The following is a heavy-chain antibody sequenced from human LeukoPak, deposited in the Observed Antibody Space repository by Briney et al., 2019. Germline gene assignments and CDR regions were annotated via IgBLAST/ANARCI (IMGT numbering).Heavy chain of an antibody. D-gene: IGHD7-27*01. Sequence: PGGSLRLSCAASGFTFSSYEMSWVRQAPGKGLEWVSYISSSGSTIYYADSVKGRFTLSRDNAKNSLYLQMNSLRAEDTAVYYCVRGTGYCLDPWGQGTLVTVSS. J-gene: IGHJ5*02. CDR1: GFTFSSYE. V-gene: IGHV3-48*03. CDR2: ISSSGSTI. CDR3: VRGTGYCLDP.